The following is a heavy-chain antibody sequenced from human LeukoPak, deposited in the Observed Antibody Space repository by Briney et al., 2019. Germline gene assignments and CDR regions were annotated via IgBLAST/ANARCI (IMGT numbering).Heavy chain of an antibody. Sequence: SETLSLTCTVSGGSISSSSYYWGWIRQPPGEGLEWIGSIYYSGSTYYNPSLKSRVTISVDTSKNQFSLKLSSVTAADTAVYYCAREAWVFMIVVVTPYYFDYWGQGTLVTVSS. CDR3: AREAWVFMIVVVTPYYFDY. V-gene: IGHV4-39*07. D-gene: IGHD3-22*01. J-gene: IGHJ4*02. CDR2: IYYSGST. CDR1: GGSISSSSYY.